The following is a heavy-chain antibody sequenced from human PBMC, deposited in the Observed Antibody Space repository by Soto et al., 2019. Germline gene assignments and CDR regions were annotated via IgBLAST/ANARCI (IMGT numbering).Heavy chain of an antibody. Sequence: GGSLRLSCAASGFIFSSYAMNWVRRAPGKGLEWVSAIGGDGDSTYYADSVKGRFTISRDNSKNTLYLQMNSLRAEDTAVYYCAKDTSTVTTWGYYYYGMDVWGQGTTVTVSS. CDR1: GFIFSSYA. D-gene: IGHD4-4*01. CDR2: IGGDGDST. J-gene: IGHJ6*02. CDR3: AKDTSTVTTWGYYYYGMDV. V-gene: IGHV3-23*01.